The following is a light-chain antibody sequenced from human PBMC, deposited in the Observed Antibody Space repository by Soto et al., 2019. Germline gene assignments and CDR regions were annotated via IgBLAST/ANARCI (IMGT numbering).Light chain of an antibody. Sequence: QSVLTQPPSVSGAPGQRVTISCTVSSSNIGAGYDVHWYQQLPGTAPKLLIYGNSNRPSGVPDRFSGSKSGTSASLAITGLQAEDEADYYCQSYDSSLSGYVFGTGTKVTLL. J-gene: IGLJ1*01. CDR3: QSYDSSLSGYV. CDR1: SSNIGAGYD. CDR2: GNS. V-gene: IGLV1-40*01.